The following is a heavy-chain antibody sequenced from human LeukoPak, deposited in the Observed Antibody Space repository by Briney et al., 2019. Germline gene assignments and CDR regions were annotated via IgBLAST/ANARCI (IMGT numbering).Heavy chain of an antibody. CDR2: IKQDGSEK. CDR1: GFTFSSYW. D-gene: IGHD6-19*01. CDR3: TSWAIASGWYEN. V-gene: IGHV3-7*03. Sequence: GGSLRLSCAASGFTFSSYWMSWVRQAPGKGLEWVANIKQDGSEKYYVDSVKGRFTISRDNAKNSLYLQMNSLKTEDTAVYYCTSWAIASGWYENWGQGTLVTVSS. J-gene: IGHJ4*02.